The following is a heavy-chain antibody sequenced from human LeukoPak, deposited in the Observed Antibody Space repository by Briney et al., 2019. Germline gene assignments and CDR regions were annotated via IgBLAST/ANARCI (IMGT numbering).Heavy chain of an antibody. V-gene: IGHV1-69*13. Sequence: SVKVSCKASGGTFISYAISWVRQAPGQGLEWMGGIILIFGTANYAHKFQGRVTITADESTSTAYMELSRLRSEDTAVYYCARDGSYYDSSGLFDYWGQGTLVTVSS. CDR1: GGTFISYA. J-gene: IGHJ4*02. CDR3: ARDGSYYDSSGLFDY. CDR2: IILIFGTA. D-gene: IGHD3-22*01.